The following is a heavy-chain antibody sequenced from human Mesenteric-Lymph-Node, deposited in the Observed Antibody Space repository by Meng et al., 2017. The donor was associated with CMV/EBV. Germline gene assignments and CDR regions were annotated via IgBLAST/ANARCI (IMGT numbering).Heavy chain of an antibody. CDR2: INHSGST. CDR3: AREYCSSTSCYAYFDY. V-gene: IGHV4-34*01. Sequence: YDGSFSGYYWSWIRQPPGKGLEWIGEINHSGSTNYNPSLKSRVTISVDTSKNQFSLKLSSVTAADTAVYYCAREYCSSTSCYAYFDYWGQGTLVTVSS. CDR1: DGSFSGYY. D-gene: IGHD2-2*01. J-gene: IGHJ4*02.